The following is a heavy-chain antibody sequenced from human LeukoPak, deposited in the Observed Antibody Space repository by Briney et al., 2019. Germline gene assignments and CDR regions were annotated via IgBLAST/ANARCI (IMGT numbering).Heavy chain of an antibody. V-gene: IGHV3-21*01. CDR3: ARDYLGFGESGFDY. D-gene: IGHD3-10*01. J-gene: IGHJ4*02. CDR2: ISSRSNYI. CDR1: GFSFSDHK. Sequence: PGGSLRLSCAVSGFSFSDHKMNWVRQAPGKGLEWVASISSRSNYIYYADSLKGRVTVSRDNARNSLFLQMTSLRAEDTAVYYCARDYLGFGESGFDYWAREPRSSSPQ.